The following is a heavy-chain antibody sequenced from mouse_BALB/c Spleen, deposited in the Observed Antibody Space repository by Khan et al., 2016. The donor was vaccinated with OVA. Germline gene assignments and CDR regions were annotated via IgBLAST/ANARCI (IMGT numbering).Heavy chain of an antibody. CDR2: INPSTDYT. D-gene: IGHD1-1*01. Sequence: VQLQQSGAELAKPGASVKMSCKASGYTFPSYWMHWVKQRPGQGLEWIGYINPSTDYTEYNQKFKDKATLTVDKSSSTAYMQLTSLTSEDPAVYYCVNHGSSSAWFTYWGQGTLVTVSA. J-gene: IGHJ3*01. CDR1: GYTFPSYW. V-gene: IGHV1-7*01. CDR3: VNHGSSSAWFTY.